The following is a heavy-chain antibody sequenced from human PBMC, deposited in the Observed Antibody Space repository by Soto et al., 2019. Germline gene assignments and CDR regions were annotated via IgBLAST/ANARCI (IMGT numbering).Heavy chain of an antibody. J-gene: IGHJ2*01. CDR3: VRDHHDYDFWSGNPRGYFDL. D-gene: IGHD3-3*01. Sequence: EVQLVESGGGLVQPGGSLRLSCAASGFTLSNFWMHWVRQVPGKGRVWVSRINDDGSRTKYADSVEGRLTISRDNAKNTLYLQMDSLRVDDTAVYYCVRDHHDYDFWSGNPRGYFDLWGRGTLVTVSS. V-gene: IGHV3-74*01. CDR2: INDDGSRT. CDR1: GFTLSNFW.